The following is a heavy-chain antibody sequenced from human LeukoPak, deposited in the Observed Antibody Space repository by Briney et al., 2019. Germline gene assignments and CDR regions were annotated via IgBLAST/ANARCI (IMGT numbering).Heavy chain of an antibody. D-gene: IGHD2-2*01. CDR2: IYHSGST. CDR1: GGSISSGGYS. J-gene: IGHJ4*02. Sequence: SETLSLTCAVSGGSISSGGYSWSWIRQPPGTGLEWIGYIYHSGSTYYNPSLKSRVTISADRSKNQFSLKLSSVTAADTAVYYCARNLYCSSTSCSPGIFDYWGQGTLVTVSS. CDR3: ARNLYCSSTSCSPGIFDY. V-gene: IGHV4-30-2*01.